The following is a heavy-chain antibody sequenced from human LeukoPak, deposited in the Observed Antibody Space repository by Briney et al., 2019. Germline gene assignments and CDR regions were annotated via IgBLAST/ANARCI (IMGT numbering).Heavy chain of an antibody. CDR2: IKQDGSEK. CDR3: ASWHRGTYAFDY. CDR1: GFTFSAYW. V-gene: IGHV3-7*01. Sequence: GGSLRLSCAASGFTFSAYWMSWVRQAPGKGLEWVATIKQDGSEKYYVDSVKGRFTISRDNAKNSLFLQMNSLRAEDTAVYYCASWHRGTYAFDYWGQGTLVSVSS. D-gene: IGHD3-16*01. J-gene: IGHJ4*02.